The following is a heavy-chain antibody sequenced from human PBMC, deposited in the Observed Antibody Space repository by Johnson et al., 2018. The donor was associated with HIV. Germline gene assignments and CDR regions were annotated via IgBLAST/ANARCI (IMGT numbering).Heavy chain of an antibody. V-gene: IGHV3-7*01. CDR1: GFTFSSYW. CDR3: ATSTASDAFDI. CDR2: IKQDGSEK. D-gene: IGHD1-1*01. Sequence: VQLVESGGGVVQPGRSLRLSCAASGFTFSSYWMSWVRQAPGKGLEWVANIKQDGSEKYYVDSVKGRFTISRDNSKNTLYLQMNSLRAEDTAVYYCATSTASDAFDIWGQGTMVTVSS. J-gene: IGHJ3*02.